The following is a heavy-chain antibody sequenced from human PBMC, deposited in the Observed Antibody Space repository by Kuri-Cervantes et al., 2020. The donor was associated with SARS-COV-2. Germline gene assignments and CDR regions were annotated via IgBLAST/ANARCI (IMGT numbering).Heavy chain of an antibody. D-gene: IGHD3-16*01. CDR1: DFSFKDYW. CDR2: FNGDWSYT. V-gene: IGHV3-74*01. CDR3: ARDLSPWGHYHFDV. Sequence: GGSLRLSCAASDFSFKDYWMHWVGQVTGRGLEGVSRFNGDWSYTVYADAVKGRLTMSRDNAKNTVSVQMNSLTAADSAVYHSARDLSPWGHYHFDVWGKGTTVTVSS. J-gene: IGHJ6*04.